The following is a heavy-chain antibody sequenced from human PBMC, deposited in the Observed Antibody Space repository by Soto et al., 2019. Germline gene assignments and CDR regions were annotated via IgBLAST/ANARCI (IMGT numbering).Heavy chain of an antibody. CDR1: GFTFSSYS. CDR2: ISSSSSYI. D-gene: IGHD3-3*01. CDR3: ARIFGVVIHPHYFDY. V-gene: IGHV3-21*01. J-gene: IGHJ4*02. Sequence: EVQLVESGGGLVKPGGSLRLSCAASGFTFSSYSMNWVRQAPGKGLEWVSSISSSSSYIYYADSVKGRFTISRDNAKNSLYLQMNSLRAEDTAVYYCARIFGVVIHPHYFDYWGQGTLVTVSS.